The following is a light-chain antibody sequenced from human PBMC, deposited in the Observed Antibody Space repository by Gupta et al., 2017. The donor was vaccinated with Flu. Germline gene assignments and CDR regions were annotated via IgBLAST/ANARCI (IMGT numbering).Light chain of an antibody. Sequence: EIVLTQSPGTLSLSPGERATLSCRATQSMSSSYLGWYQQRPGQAPRLLIYAASTRAAGIPDRFSGGGFGKDFTLLIDKREPEVYAIYYCQHDRYSPVTFGRGTKVDIK. J-gene: IGKJ4*01. V-gene: IGKV3-20*01. CDR1: QSMSSSY. CDR2: AAS. CDR3: QHDRYSPVT.